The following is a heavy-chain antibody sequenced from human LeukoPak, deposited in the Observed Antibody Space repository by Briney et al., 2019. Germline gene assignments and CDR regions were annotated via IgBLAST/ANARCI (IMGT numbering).Heavy chain of an antibody. J-gene: IGHJ4*02. CDR3: ATETIGRHYDY. D-gene: IGHD1-14*01. V-gene: IGHV3-21*01. Sequence: GGSLRLSCAASGFTFSSCGFNWVRQAPGKGLEWVSSIGPTGTDRFYADSVRGRFTISRDNAKNSMYLQMDSLRDEDTAVYYCATETIGRHYDYWGQGTLLTVSS. CDR1: GFTFSSCG. CDR2: IGPTGTDR.